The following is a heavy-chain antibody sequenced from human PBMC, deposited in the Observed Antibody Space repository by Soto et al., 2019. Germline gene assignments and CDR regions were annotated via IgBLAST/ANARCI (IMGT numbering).Heavy chain of an antibody. D-gene: IGHD4-17*01. V-gene: IGHV3-23*01. J-gene: IGHJ4*02. CDR3: AKSHFGDSGSYFDY. Sequence: EVQLLESGGDLVQPGGSLRVSCAASGFTFSSYAMNWFRQGPGKGLEWVSLISDSGGSTYYADSVKGRFTISRDDSKSTLYLQMNSLRAEDTAVYYCAKSHFGDSGSYFDYWGQGTLVTVSS. CDR2: ISDSGGST. CDR1: GFTFSSYA.